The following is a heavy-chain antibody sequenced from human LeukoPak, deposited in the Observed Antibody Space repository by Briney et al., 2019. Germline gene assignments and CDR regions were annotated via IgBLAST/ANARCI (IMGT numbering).Heavy chain of an antibody. Sequence: PSETLSLTCTVSGGSISSYYWSWIRQPPGKGLEWIGYIYYSGSTKYNPSLKSRVTISLDTSKNQLSLKLRSVTAADTAVYYCAGHHPRNTVDFWGQGTLVTVSS. V-gene: IGHV4-59*08. CDR2: IYYSGST. D-gene: IGHD2/OR15-2a*01. J-gene: IGHJ4*02. CDR1: GGSISSYY. CDR3: AGHHPRNTVDF.